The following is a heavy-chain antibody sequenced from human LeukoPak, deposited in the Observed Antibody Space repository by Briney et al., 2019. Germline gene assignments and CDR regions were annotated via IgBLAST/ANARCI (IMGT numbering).Heavy chain of an antibody. D-gene: IGHD1/OR15-1a*01. J-gene: IGHJ3*02. V-gene: IGHV1-2*02. CDR2: INPNSGGT. CDR3: ARDKGEIYNWNNSGAFDI. CDR1: GYTFTGYY. Sequence: ASVKVSCKASGYTFTGYYMHWVRQAPGQGLEWMGWINPNSGGTNYAQKFQGRVTMTRDTSISTAYMELSRLRSDDTAAYYCARDKGEIYNWNNSGAFDIWGQGTMVTVSS.